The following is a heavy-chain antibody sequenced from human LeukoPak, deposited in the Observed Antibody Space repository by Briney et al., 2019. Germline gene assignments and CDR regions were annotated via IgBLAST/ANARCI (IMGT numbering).Heavy chain of an antibody. CDR3: ARGYPWCLAAAPFDP. D-gene: IGHD6-13*01. CDR1: GGSISSYY. V-gene: IGHV4-59*01. Sequence: SETLSLTCTVSGGSISSYYWRWIRQPPGKGLEWIGYIHYSGSTNYYPSLKSRVTILVDTSKNQFSLKLSSVTAADTAVYYCARGYPWCLAAAPFDPGGQRTLVTVSS. CDR2: IHYSGST. J-gene: IGHJ5*02.